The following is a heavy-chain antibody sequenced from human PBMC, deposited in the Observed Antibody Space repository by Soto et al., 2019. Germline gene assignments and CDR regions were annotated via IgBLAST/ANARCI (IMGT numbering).Heavy chain of an antibody. CDR2: ISYDGSNK. J-gene: IGHJ1*01. D-gene: IGHD3-22*01. CDR3: ARGEKGYDSSGRLGTVNAEYFQH. CDR1: GFTFSSYA. Sequence: GESLKISCXASGFTFSSYAMHWVRQAPGKGLEWVAVISYDGSNKYYADSVKGRFTISRDNSKNTLYLQMNSLRAEDTAVYYCARGEKGYDSSGRLGTVNAEYFQHWGQGTLVTVS. V-gene: IGHV3-30-3*01.